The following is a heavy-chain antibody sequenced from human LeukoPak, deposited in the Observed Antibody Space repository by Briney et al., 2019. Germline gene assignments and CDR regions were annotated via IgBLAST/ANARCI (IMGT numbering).Heavy chain of an antibody. D-gene: IGHD2-15*01. Sequence: SETLSLTCAVYGGSFSGYYWTWIRQSPGRGLEWIGEVHYSGSATYNPSLKSRVTISVDTSINQFSLKMNSVTAADTAVYYCVRGSLVVVATTSGAFDIWGQGTMVTVSS. CDR2: VHYSGSA. V-gene: IGHV4-34*01. J-gene: IGHJ3*02. CDR1: GGSFSGYY. CDR3: VRGSLVVVATTSGAFDI.